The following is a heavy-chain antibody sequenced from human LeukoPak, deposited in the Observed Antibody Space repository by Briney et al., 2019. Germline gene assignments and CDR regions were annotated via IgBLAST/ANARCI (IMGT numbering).Heavy chain of an antibody. CDR3: ARRASSGWYGNYYYYYMDV. CDR2: IYYSGST. Sequence: SETLSLTCTVSGGSISSSSYYWGWIRQPPGKGLEWIGSIYYSGSTYYNPSFKSRVTISVDTSKNQFSLKLGSVTAADTAVYYCARRASSGWYGNYYYYYMDVWGKGTTVTVSS. D-gene: IGHD6-19*01. V-gene: IGHV4-39*01. CDR1: GGSISSSSYY. J-gene: IGHJ6*03.